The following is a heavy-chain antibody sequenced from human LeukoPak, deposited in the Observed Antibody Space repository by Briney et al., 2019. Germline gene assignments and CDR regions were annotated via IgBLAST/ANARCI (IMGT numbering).Heavy chain of an antibody. J-gene: IGHJ5*02. D-gene: IGHD2-2*01. Sequence: GASVKVSCKASGYTFTHYGISWVRRAPGHGLEGMGWIRAYNGNTNYEQKLQGRVTMTTDTPTSTAYMELRSLRSDDTAVYYCARDRLTHIVVVPAAMHFWFDPWGQGTLVTVSS. CDR3: ARDRLTHIVVVPAAMHFWFDP. V-gene: IGHV1-18*01. CDR1: GYTFTHYG. CDR2: IRAYNGNT.